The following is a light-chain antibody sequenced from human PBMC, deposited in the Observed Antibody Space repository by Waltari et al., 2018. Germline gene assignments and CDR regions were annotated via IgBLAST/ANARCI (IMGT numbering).Light chain of an antibody. CDR1: QSSSKW. CDR2: EAS. J-gene: IGKJ4*01. V-gene: IGKV1-5*03. CDR3: QQYNSYSLLT. Sequence: WRASQSSSKWVAWYQQKQGKAPKLLIYEASTLQSGVPARFSGTGSGTDFTLTISSLQPDDFATYYGQQYNSYSLLTFGGGTKVEIK.